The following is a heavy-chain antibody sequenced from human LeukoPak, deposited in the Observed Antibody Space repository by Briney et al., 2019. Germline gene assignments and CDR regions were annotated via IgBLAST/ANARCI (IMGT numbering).Heavy chain of an antibody. CDR2: IIPILDLA. CDR1: GGTFSSYA. Sequence: RASVKVSCKTSGGTFSSYAISWVRQAPGQGLEWMGRIIPILDLANSAQNFQGRVTITADDSTSTVFMELISLRSEDTAVYYCARLSDFWSGPRYYYYMDVWGKGTTVTVSS. CDR3: ARLSDFWSGPRYYYYMDV. J-gene: IGHJ6*03. D-gene: IGHD3-3*01. V-gene: IGHV1-69*04.